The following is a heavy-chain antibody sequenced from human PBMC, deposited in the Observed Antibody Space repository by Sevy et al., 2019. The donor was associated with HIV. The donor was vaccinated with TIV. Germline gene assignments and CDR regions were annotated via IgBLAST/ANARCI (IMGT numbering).Heavy chain of an antibody. V-gene: IGHV4-59*03. CDR1: GGSTSTYS. J-gene: IGHJ5*02. D-gene: IGHD2-2*02. Sequence: SDTLSLTCTVSGGSTSTYSWSWIRQPPGKGLEWIGYVHHSGSITYNPSLRSRVTMSIDTSKNQFSLKLRSVTAADTAVYYCAAGGGYCSSASCYNLGWFDPWGQGVLVTVSS. CDR3: AAGGGYCSSASCYNLGWFDP. CDR2: VHHSGSI.